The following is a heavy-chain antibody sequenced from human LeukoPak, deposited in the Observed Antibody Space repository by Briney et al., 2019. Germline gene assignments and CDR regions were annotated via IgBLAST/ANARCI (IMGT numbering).Heavy chain of an antibody. D-gene: IGHD3-22*01. V-gene: IGHV1-2*02. CDR1: GYTFTGYY. CDR3: ARASGDSSGYYSFYYYYYMDV. J-gene: IGHJ6*03. Sequence: ASVKVSCKAPGYTFTGYYMHWVRQAPGQGLEWMGWINPNSGGTNYAQKFQGRVTMTRDTSISTAYMELSRLRSDDTAVYYCARASGDSSGYYSFYYYYYMDVWGKGTTVTISS. CDR2: INPNSGGT.